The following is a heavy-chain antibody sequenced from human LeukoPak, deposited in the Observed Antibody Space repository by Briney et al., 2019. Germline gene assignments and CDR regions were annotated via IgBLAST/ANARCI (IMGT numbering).Heavy chain of an antibody. D-gene: IGHD2-2*01. CDR2: IYNSGT. V-gene: IGHV4-59*01. Sequence: SETLSLTCTVSGTSISNYYWSWIRQPPGKGLEWIGYIYNSGTNYNPSLKSRVTISVDTSKNQFSLKLSSVTAADTAVYYCARGCSSTSCQGNRFDPWGQGTLVTVSS. CDR1: GTSISNYY. J-gene: IGHJ5*02. CDR3: ARGCSSTSCQGNRFDP.